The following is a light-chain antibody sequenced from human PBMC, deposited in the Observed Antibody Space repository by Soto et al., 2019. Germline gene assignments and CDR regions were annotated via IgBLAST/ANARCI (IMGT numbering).Light chain of an antibody. J-gene: IGLJ1*01. CDR3: CSYTTSSTFGYV. CDR2: NVS. Sequence: QSVLTHPASVSGSPGQSITISCTGTSSDVGGYNYVSWYQQHPGKAPQLMIYNVSNRPSGVSNNLAGSKSGNTASLTISGLQAEDEAYYYFCSYTTSSTFGYVFGTGTKVTVL. V-gene: IGLV2-14*03. CDR1: SSDVGGYNY.